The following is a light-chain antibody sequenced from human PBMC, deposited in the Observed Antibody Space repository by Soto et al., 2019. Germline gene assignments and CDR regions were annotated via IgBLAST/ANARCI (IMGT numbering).Light chain of an antibody. CDR1: QSVGSY. CDR3: QQRSNWALT. CDR2: DAS. Sequence: EIVLTQSPATLPLSPGERATLSCRASQSVGSYLAWYQQKPGQAPRLLIYDASTRATGIPSRFSGSGSGTDFSLPIRSLLHEDFAVYFCQQRSNWALTFGGGTKVDIK. J-gene: IGKJ4*01. V-gene: IGKV3-11*01.